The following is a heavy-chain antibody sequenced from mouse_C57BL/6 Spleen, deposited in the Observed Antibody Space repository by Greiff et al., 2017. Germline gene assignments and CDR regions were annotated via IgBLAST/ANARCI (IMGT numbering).Heavy chain of an antibody. CDR2: IRSKSNNYAT. CDR3: VREGDYGHWYFDV. J-gene: IGHJ1*03. D-gene: IGHD1-1*02. Sequence: DVKLVESGGGLVQPKGSLKLSCAASGFSFNTYAMNWVRQAPGKGLEWVARIRSKSNNYATYYADSVKDRFTISRDDSESMLYLQMNNLKTEDTAMYYCVREGDYGHWYFDVWGTGTTVTVSS. CDR1: GFSFNTYA. V-gene: IGHV10-1*01.